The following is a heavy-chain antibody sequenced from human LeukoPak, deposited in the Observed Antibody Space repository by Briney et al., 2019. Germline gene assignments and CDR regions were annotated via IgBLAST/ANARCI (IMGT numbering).Heavy chain of an antibody. CDR3: ARGIMAVVVVAATSFDY. D-gene: IGHD2-15*01. CDR1: GGSIGSDY. CDR2: IYYTGGT. J-gene: IGHJ4*02. Sequence: SETLSLTCTVSGGSIGSDYWTWIRQPPGKGLEYIGYIYYTGGTNYNPSLKSRVTISVDTSKNQFSLKLSSVTAADTAVYYCARGIMAVVVVAATSFDYWGQGTLVTVSS. V-gene: IGHV4-59*12.